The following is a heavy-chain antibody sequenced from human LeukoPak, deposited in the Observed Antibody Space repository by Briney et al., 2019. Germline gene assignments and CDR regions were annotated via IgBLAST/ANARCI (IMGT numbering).Heavy chain of an antibody. Sequence: GASVKVSCKASGYTFTGYYMHWVRQAPGQGLEWMGWINPNSGGTNYAQKFQGRVTMTRDTSISTAYMELSRLRSDDTAVYYCARDVIVVVTARQYAFDIWGQGTMVTVSS. CDR1: GYTFTGYY. CDR3: ARDVIVVVTARQYAFDI. CDR2: INPNSGGT. D-gene: IGHD2-21*02. V-gene: IGHV1-2*02. J-gene: IGHJ3*02.